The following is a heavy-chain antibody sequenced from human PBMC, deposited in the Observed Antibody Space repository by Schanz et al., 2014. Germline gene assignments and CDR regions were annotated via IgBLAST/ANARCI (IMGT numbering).Heavy chain of an antibody. CDR1: GYTFTGYY. Sequence: QVQLVQSGAEVMKPGASVKVSCKASGYTFTGYYLHWVRQAPGQGLEWMGRINPTSGDTVYAQKFQGRVTMTRDTSTSTAYMELRSLRSDDTAVYFCARDRDQWDGNYLDYWGQGTLVTVSS. V-gene: IGHV1-2*06. D-gene: IGHD1-26*01. J-gene: IGHJ4*02. CDR2: INPTSGDT. CDR3: ARDRDQWDGNYLDY.